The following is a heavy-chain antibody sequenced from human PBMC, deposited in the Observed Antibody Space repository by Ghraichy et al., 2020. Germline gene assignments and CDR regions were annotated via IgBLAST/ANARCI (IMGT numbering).Heavy chain of an antibody. CDR2: IKQDGSEK. V-gene: IGHV3-7*03. J-gene: IGHJ4*02. CDR3: ARDLYYNWNDGGPIDY. CDR1: GFTFSSYW. D-gene: IGHD1-1*01. Sequence: GGSLRLSCAASGFTFSSYWMSWVRQAPGKGLEWVANIKQDGSEKYYVDSVKGRFTISRDNAKNSLYLQMNSLRAEDTAVYYCARDLYYNWNDGGPIDYWGQGTLVTVSS.